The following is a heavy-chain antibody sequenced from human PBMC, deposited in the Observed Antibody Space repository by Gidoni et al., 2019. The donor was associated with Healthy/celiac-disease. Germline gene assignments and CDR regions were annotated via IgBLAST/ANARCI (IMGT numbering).Heavy chain of an antibody. D-gene: IGHD1-1*01. CDR1: GGSFSSGGYY. J-gene: IGHJ4*02. CDR2: IYYSGST. Sequence: QVQLQESGPGLVKPSQTLSLTCTVPGGSFSSGGYYWSRVRQHPGKGLEWSGYIYYSGSTFYNPSLKSRVTISVDTSKNQFSLRLSSATAADTAVYYCASDWNDYGDSWGQGTLVTVSS. V-gene: IGHV4-31*03. CDR3: ASDWNDYGDS.